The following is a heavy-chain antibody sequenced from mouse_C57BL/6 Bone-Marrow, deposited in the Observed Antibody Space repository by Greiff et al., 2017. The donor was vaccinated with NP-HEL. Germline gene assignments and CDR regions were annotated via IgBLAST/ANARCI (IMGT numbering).Heavy chain of an antibody. V-gene: IGHV1-19*01. CDR1: GYTFTDYY. CDR2: INPYNGGT. CDR3: ARRGQRMLADY. J-gene: IGHJ4*01. Sequence: EVQLQQSGPVLVKPGASVKMSCKASGYTFTDYYMNWVKQSHGKSLEWIGVINPYNGGTSYNQKFKGKATLTVDKSSSTAYMERNSLTSEDSAVYYCARRGQRMLADYWGQGTSVTVSS. D-gene: IGHD3-3*01.